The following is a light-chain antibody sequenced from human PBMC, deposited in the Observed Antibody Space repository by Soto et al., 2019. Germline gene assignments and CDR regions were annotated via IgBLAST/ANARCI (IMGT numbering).Light chain of an antibody. Sequence: NFMLTQPHSVSASPGKTVTISCTRSSGSIASNYVQWYRQRPGSSPTTVIYEDNQRPSGVPDRFSGSIDSSSNSASLTISGLKTEDEADYYCQSYDSSNHVVFGGGTKLTVL. CDR1: SGSIASNY. CDR2: EDN. J-gene: IGLJ2*01. CDR3: QSYDSSNHVV. V-gene: IGLV6-57*01.